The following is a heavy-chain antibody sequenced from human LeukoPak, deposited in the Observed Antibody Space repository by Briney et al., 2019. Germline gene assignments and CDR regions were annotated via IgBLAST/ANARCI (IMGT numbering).Heavy chain of an antibody. D-gene: IGHD3-22*01. CDR2: IYPNSGGT. Sequence: ASVKVSCKASGYTFTGYYLHWVRQAPGQGLKWMGWIYPNSGGTNYAQKFQGRVTMTRDTSINTAYMELTRLRSDDTAVYYCAKGGDYYDSSGYYDDAFDIWGRGTMVTVSS. V-gene: IGHV1-2*02. CDR3: AKGGDYYDSSGYYDDAFDI. J-gene: IGHJ3*02. CDR1: GYTFTGYY.